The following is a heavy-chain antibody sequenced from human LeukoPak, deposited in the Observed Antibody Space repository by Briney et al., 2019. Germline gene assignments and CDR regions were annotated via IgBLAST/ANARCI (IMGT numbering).Heavy chain of an antibody. D-gene: IGHD5-24*01. CDR1: GGSVSSGSYY. V-gene: IGHV4-61*01. Sequence: SETLSLTCTVSGGSVSSGSYYWSWIRQPPGKGLEWIGYIYYSGSTNYNPSLKSRVTISVDTSKNQFSLKLSSVTAADTAVYYCARWGRWLRRGYWGQGTLVTVSS. CDR3: ARWGRWLRRGY. J-gene: IGHJ4*02. CDR2: IYYSGST.